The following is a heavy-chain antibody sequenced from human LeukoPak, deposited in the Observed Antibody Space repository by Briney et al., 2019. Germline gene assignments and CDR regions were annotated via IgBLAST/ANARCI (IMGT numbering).Heavy chain of an antibody. Sequence: SCKASGGTFSSYAMHWVRQAPGKGLEWVAVISYDGSNKYYADSVKGRFTISRDNSKNTLYLQMNSLRAEDTAVYYCARTKAGDAKYFDYWGQGTLVTVSS. CDR2: ISYDGSNK. D-gene: IGHD3-10*01. V-gene: IGHV3-30-3*01. CDR1: GGTFSSYA. CDR3: ARTKAGDAKYFDY. J-gene: IGHJ4*02.